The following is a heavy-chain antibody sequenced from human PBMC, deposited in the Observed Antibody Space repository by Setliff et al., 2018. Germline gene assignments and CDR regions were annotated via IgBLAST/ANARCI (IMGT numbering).Heavy chain of an antibody. CDR1: GISITSGHY. CDR3: ASPRRDDLDTPFDAFDL. CDR2: IYHRGRT. V-gene: IGHV4-38-2*01. D-gene: IGHD1-1*01. J-gene: IGHJ3*01. Sequence: SETLSLTCDVSGISITSGHYWGWIRQPPGKRLEWIATIYHRGRTYYNPSLDSRVTISLDTSKNQYSLRLRSVTAADTAVYYCASPRRDDLDTPFDAFDLWGQGTKVTVSS.